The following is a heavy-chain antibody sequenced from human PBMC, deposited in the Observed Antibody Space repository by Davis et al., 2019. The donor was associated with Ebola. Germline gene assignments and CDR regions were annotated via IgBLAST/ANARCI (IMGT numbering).Heavy chain of an antibody. Sequence: SVKVSCKASGGTFSSYAISWVRQAPGQGLEWMGGIIPILGIANYAQKFQGRITITADESTSTAYMELSSLRSEDTAVYYCATPYQRITIFGVVIGALDYWGQGTLVTVSS. V-gene: IGHV1-69*10. CDR3: ATPYQRITIFGVVIGALDY. D-gene: IGHD3-3*01. CDR1: GGTFSSYA. CDR2: IIPILGIA. J-gene: IGHJ4*02.